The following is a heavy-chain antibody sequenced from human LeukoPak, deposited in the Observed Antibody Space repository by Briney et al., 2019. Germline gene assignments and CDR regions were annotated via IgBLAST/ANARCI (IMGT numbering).Heavy chain of an antibody. D-gene: IGHD1-26*01. CDR3: AKVSYSGSYFAFDY. CDR2: MRSSGGST. Sequence: PGGSLRLSCAASGFTFRSYWMSWVRQAPGKGPEWVSGMRSSGGSTSYADSVKGRFTISRDNSKNTLYLQMNSLRAEDTAVYYCAKVSYSGSYFAFDYWGQGTLVTVSS. J-gene: IGHJ4*02. CDR1: GFTFRSYW. V-gene: IGHV3-23*01.